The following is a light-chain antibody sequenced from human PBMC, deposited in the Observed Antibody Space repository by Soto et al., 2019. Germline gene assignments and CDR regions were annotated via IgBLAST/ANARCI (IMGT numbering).Light chain of an antibody. J-gene: IGLJ2*01. V-gene: IGLV3-1*01. CDR2: QDS. CDR1: PLGDKY. CDR3: QAWDSSTAVVV. Sequence: SYELTQPPSVSVSPGQTASITCSGAPLGDKYACWYQQKPGQSPVLVIYQDSKRPSGIPERFSGSNSGNTATLTISGTQAMDEADYYCQAWDSSTAVVVFGGGTKLTVL.